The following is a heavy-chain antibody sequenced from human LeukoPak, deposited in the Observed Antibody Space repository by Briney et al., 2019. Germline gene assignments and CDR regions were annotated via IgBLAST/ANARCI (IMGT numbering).Heavy chain of an antibody. V-gene: IGHV3-30-3*01. CDR2: ISYDGSNK. CDR3: ARDYGPYAFDI. CDR1: GFTFSSYA. J-gene: IGHJ3*02. D-gene: IGHD3-16*01. Sequence: PGGSLRLSCAASGFTFSSYAMHWVRQAPGKGLEWVAVISYDGSNKYYADSVKGRSTISRDNSKNTLYLQMNSLRAEDTAVYYCARDYGPYAFDIWGQGTMVTVSS.